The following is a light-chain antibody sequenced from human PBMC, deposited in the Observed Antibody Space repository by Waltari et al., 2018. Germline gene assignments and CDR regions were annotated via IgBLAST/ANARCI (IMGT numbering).Light chain of an antibody. Sequence: QSALTQLPSASGSPGQSVTTSCTGTSRYVGSYNYVSWYQQHPGKAPKLMVYEVSKRPSGVPDRFSGSKSGNTASLTVSGLQAEDEADYFCSSYAGSKYVFGTGTKLTVL. CDR2: EVS. CDR1: SRYVGSYNY. CDR3: SSYAGSKYV. V-gene: IGLV2-8*01. J-gene: IGLJ1*01.